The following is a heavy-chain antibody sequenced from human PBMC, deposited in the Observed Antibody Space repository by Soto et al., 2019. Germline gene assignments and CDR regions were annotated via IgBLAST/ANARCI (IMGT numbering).Heavy chain of an antibody. CDR2: IIPIFGTA. CDR1: GGTFSSYA. V-gene: IGHV1-69*01. J-gene: IGHJ4*02. CDR3: ASLGYLGIAALDY. D-gene: IGHD6-13*01. Sequence: QVQLVQSGAEVKKPGSSVKVSCKASGGTFSSYAISWVRQAPGQGLEWMGGIIPIFGTAHYAQKFQGRVTITADESTSTAYMELSSLRSEDTGVYYCASLGYLGIAALDYWGQGTLVTVSS.